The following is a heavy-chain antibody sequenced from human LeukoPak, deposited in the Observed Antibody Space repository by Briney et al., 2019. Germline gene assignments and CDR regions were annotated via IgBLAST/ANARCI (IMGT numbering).Heavy chain of an antibody. J-gene: IGHJ3*02. CDR3: AREGRGYGGAFDI. Sequence: ASGTLSLTCAVSGGSISSSNWWSWVRQPPGKGLEWIGEIYHSGSTNYNPSLKSRVTISVDKSKNQFSLKLSSVTAADTAVYYCAREGRGYGGAFDIWGQGTMVTVSS. CDR2: IYHSGST. CDR1: GGSISSSNW. D-gene: IGHD4-23*01. V-gene: IGHV4-4*02.